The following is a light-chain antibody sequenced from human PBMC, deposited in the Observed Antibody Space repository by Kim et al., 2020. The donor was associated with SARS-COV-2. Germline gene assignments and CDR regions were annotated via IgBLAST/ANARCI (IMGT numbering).Light chain of an antibody. CDR3: HQRANWPNT. J-gene: IGKJ2*01. Sequence: ASGGKASHSCRSSHNSGTKFAWYQQKPARAPRLLIYDASSRAAGVPDRCTGSGSGTDFTLTISSLEPEDFAVYYCHQRANWPNTFGQGTKLEI. CDR1: HNSGTK. V-gene: IGKV3-11*01. CDR2: DAS.